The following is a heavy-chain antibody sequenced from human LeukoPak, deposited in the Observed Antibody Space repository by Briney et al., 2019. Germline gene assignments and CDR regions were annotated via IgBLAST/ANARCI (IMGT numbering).Heavy chain of an antibody. D-gene: IGHD4-17*01. J-gene: IGHJ4*02. CDR3: ARDWGYGDYTAGF. V-gene: IGHV1-18*01. Sequence: GASVKVSCKASGYTFSNYGITWVRQAPGQGPEWMGWISANNGDTKYAQKMQDRVTMTTDTFTSTAYMELRSLRFDDTAVYYCARDWGYGDYTAGFRGQGTLVTVSS. CDR1: GYTFSNYG. CDR2: ISANNGDT.